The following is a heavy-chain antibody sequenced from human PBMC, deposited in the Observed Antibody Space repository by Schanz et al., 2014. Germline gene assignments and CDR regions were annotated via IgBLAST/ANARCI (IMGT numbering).Heavy chain of an antibody. CDR2: IDSSGST. CDR3: AREGLGADY. D-gene: IGHD1-26*01. V-gene: IGHV4-61*08. J-gene: IGHJ4*02. Sequence: QLQESGPGLVKPSETLSLTCTVSGGSISSGESYWGWIRQSPGKSLEWIGYIDSSGSTYYNPSLKSRVTLSIDTSKNQFSLRMNSVTAADTAVYYCAREGLGADYWGQGTLVTVSS. CDR1: GGSISSGESY.